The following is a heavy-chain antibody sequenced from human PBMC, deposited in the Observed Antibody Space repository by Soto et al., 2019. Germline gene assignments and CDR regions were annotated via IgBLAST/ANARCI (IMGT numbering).Heavy chain of an antibody. J-gene: IGHJ4*02. CDR1: GGSISIGDYY. V-gene: IGHV4-31*03. Sequence: QVQLQEAGPGLVKPSQTLSLTCTVSGGSISIGDYYWSWIRQHPGKGLEWIGYIYYSGITHYSPYLKSRITILVDTSKYQFLLKLSSVTAADTAVYYCARVLSTSSYDHWGQGTLVRVSS. D-gene: IGHD6-6*01. CDR2: IYYSGIT. CDR3: ARVLSTSSYDH.